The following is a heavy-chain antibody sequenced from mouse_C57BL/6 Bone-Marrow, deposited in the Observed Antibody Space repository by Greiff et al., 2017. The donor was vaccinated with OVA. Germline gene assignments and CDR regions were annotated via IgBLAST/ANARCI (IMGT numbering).Heavy chain of an antibody. D-gene: IGHD1-1*01. Sequence: EVQLVESGGDLVKPGGSLKLSCAASGFTFSSYGMSWVRQTPDKRLEWVATISSGGSYTYYPDSVKGRFTISRDNAKNTLYLQMSSLKSEDTAMYYCARRAYYGPSMDYWGQGTSVTVSS. J-gene: IGHJ4*01. CDR2: ISSGGSYT. V-gene: IGHV5-6*01. CDR1: GFTFSSYG. CDR3: ARRAYYGPSMDY.